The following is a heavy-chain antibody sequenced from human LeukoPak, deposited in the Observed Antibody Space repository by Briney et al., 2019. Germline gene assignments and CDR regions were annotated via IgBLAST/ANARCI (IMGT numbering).Heavy chain of an antibody. CDR1: GYIFPNYG. V-gene: IGHV1-18*01. CDR3: ARDCRGSSWFPHHYYYGMDV. J-gene: IGHJ6*02. Sequence: EASVKVSCKASGYIFPNYGISWVRQAPGQGPEWMGRISGYNGNTKYAQKFQGWVTMTRDTSISTAYMELSRLRSDDTAVYYCARDCRGSSWFPHHYYYGMDVWGQGTTVTVSS. D-gene: IGHD6-13*01. CDR2: ISGYNGNT.